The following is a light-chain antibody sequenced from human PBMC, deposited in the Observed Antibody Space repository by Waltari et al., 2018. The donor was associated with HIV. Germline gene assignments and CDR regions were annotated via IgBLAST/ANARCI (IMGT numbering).Light chain of an antibody. Sequence: QSVLTQPPSVSGAPGQRVSISCTGSSFNLGAGFDAQWYQQLPGAAPRLLIYDNNNRPSGVPGRFAGSRSGTSASLAITGLQADDEADYYCQSFDSGLTAVVFGGGTKLTVL. J-gene: IGLJ2*01. CDR3: QSFDSGLTAVV. V-gene: IGLV1-40*01. CDR2: DNN. CDR1: SFNLGAGFD.